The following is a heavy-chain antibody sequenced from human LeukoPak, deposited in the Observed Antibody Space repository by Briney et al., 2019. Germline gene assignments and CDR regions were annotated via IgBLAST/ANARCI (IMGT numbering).Heavy chain of an antibody. CDR2: ISFDGSNK. Sequence: PGGSLRLSCAASGFTFSSYGMHWVRQAPGKGLEWVAVISFDGSNKYYADSVKGRFTISSDNSKNTLYLQMNSLRAEDTAIYYCAKVYSYGYGRGDYFDYWGQGTLVTVSS. J-gene: IGHJ4*02. V-gene: IGHV3-30*18. CDR1: GFTFSSYG. D-gene: IGHD5-18*01. CDR3: AKVYSYGYGRGDYFDY.